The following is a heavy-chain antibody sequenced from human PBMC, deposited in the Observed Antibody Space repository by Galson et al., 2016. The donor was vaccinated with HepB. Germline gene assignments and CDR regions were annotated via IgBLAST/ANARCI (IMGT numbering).Heavy chain of an antibody. CDR2: ISGSGGNS. Sequence: SMRLLCEASGFFFSSYSMNWVRQAPGKGLEWVAGISGSGGNSYYADSVKGRFTISRDNSKKTLYVQMNSLRAEDTAVYYCARLDGYDRVTFDMWRQGTMVTVSA. CDR1: GFFFSSYS. J-gene: IGHJ3*02. D-gene: IGHD3-22*01. CDR3: ARLDGYDRVTFDM. V-gene: IGHV3-23*01.